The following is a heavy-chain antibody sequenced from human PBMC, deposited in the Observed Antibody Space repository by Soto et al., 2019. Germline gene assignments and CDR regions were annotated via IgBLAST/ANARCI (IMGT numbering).Heavy chain of an antibody. D-gene: IGHD5-18*01. CDR3: ARNFAPQGQYNFDY. Sequence: GGSLRLSCAASGFTITYYGMHWVRQAPGKGLEWVAALSSDGISEYYADSVKGRFSVSRDNIKNSMFLQISSLKGGDTAVYFCARNFAPQGQYNFDYWGQGTLVTVSS. CDR1: GFTITYYG. V-gene: IGHV3-33*01. J-gene: IGHJ4*02. CDR2: LSSDGISE.